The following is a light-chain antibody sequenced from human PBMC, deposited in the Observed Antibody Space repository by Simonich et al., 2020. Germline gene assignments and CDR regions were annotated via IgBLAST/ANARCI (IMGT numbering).Light chain of an antibody. CDR2: KAS. CDR1: QSISSW. CDR3: QQYNSYHT. J-gene: IGKJ2*01. V-gene: IGKV1-5*03. Sequence: DIQMTQSPSTLSASVGDRVTITCRASQSISSWLAWYQQKPGKAPKLLIYKASSLESVVPSRFSGSGSGTEFTPTISSLQPDDVATYYCQQYNSYHTFGQGTKLEIK.